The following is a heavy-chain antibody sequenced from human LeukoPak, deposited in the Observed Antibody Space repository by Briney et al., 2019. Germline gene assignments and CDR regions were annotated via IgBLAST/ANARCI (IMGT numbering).Heavy chain of an antibody. Sequence: GGSLRLSCAASGITSSDNFRSWIRQAPGKGLEWISYISKSDGTTYYADTVKGRFTISRDSAKKSVYLYMNSLRAEDTAVYYCASAVAAPDQDPPFDYWGQGTLVTVSS. J-gene: IGHJ4*02. D-gene: IGHD6-25*01. V-gene: IGHV3-11*01. CDR3: ASAVAAPDQDPPFDY. CDR1: GITSSDNF. CDR2: ISKSDGTT.